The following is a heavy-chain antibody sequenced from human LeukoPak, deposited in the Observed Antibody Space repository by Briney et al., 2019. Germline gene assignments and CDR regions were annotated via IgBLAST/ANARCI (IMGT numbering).Heavy chain of an antibody. D-gene: IGHD3-22*01. CDR1: GGTFSSYA. CDR2: IIPIFGTA. J-gene: IGHJ4*02. Sequence: ASVKVSCKASGGTFSSYAISWVRQAPGQGLEWMGGIIPIFGTANYAQKFQGRVTITADKSTSTAYMELSSLRSEDTAVYYCARALYHYDSSGYSEYYFDYWGQGTLVTVSS. CDR3: ARALYHYDSSGYSEYYFDY. V-gene: IGHV1-69*06.